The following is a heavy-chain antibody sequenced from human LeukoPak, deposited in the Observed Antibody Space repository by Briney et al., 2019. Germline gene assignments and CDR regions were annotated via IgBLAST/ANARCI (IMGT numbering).Heavy chain of an antibody. CDR3: IRSDYSNYMDY. CDR2: IKSKANNYAT. Sequence: GGSLRLSCAASGLIFSDSALHWVRQASGKGLEWVGRIKSKANNYATAYGASVKGRFTISRDDSKNTAYLQVNSLKTEDTAVYYCIRSDYSNYMDYWGQGTLVSVSS. J-gene: IGHJ4*02. V-gene: IGHV3-73*01. CDR1: GLIFSDSA. D-gene: IGHD4-11*01.